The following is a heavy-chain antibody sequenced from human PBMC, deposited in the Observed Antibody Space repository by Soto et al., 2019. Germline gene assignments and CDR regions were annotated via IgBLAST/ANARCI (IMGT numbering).Heavy chain of an antibody. D-gene: IGHD3-22*01. CDR1: GFTFSSYA. J-gene: IGHJ4*02. V-gene: IGHV3-23*01. CDR3: AKHLNYYDSNFDY. CDR2: ISGSGGST. Sequence: GGSLRLSCAASGFTFSSYAMSWVRQAPGKGLDWVSAISGSGGSTYYADSVKGRFTISRDNSKNTLYLQMNSLRAEDTAIYYCAKHLNYYDSNFDYWGQGTLVTVSS.